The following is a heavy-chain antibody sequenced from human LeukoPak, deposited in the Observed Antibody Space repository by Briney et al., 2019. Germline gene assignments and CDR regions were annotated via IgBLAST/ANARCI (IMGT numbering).Heavy chain of an antibody. J-gene: IGHJ4*02. Sequence: GRSLRLSCAASGFTFSSYAMHWVRQAPGKGLEWVAVISYDGSNKYYADSVKGRFTISRNNSKNTLYLQMNSLRAEDTAVYNCARGDLFGELLAVDYWGQGTLVTVSS. CDR2: ISYDGSNK. CDR1: GFTFSSYA. CDR3: ARGDLFGELLAVDY. V-gene: IGHV3-30-3*01. D-gene: IGHD3-10*01.